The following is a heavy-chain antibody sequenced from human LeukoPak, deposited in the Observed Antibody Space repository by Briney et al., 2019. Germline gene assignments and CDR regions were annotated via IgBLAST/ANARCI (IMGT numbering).Heavy chain of an antibody. CDR3: ARGTFRAAGYFDY. CDR2: IIPILGIA. Sequence: ASVKVSCKASGGTFSSYAISWVRQAPGQGLEWMGRIIPILGIANYAQKFQGRVTITADKSTSTAYMELSSLRSEDTAVYYCARGTFRAAGYFDYWGQGTQVTVSS. CDR1: GGTFSSYA. D-gene: IGHD3-16*01. J-gene: IGHJ4*02. V-gene: IGHV1-69*04.